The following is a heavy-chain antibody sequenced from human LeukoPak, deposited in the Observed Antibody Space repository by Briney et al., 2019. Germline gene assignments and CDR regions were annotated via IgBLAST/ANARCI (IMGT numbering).Heavy chain of an antibody. J-gene: IGHJ5*02. CDR3: ARPTRDGYNWVFDP. D-gene: IGHD5-24*01. Sequence: GASVKVSCKASGYTFTGYYMHWVRQAPGQGLEWMGWINPNSGGTNYAQKFQGRVTMTRDTSISTAYMELSRLRSDDTAVYYCARPTRDGYNWVFDPWDQGTLVTVSS. CDR2: INPNSGGT. V-gene: IGHV1-2*02. CDR1: GYTFTGYY.